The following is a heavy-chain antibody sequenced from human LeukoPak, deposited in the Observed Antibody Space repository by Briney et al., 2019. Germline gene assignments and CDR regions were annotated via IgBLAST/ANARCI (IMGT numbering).Heavy chain of an antibody. CDR3: AKDGSGIAYDEIGYFDS. CDR1: GFTFSSYA. Sequence: PGGSLRLSCAASGFTFSSYAMSWVRQAPGKGLEWVSAISGSGGSTYYADSVKGRFTISRDNSKNTLYLQMNSLRAEDTAVYYCAKDGSGIAYDEIGYFDSWGQGILVTVSS. CDR2: ISGSGGST. V-gene: IGHV3-23*01. J-gene: IGHJ4*02. D-gene: IGHD1-1*01.